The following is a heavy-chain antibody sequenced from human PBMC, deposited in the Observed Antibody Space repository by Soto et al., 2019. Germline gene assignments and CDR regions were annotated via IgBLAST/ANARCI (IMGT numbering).Heavy chain of an antibody. Sequence: GGSLRLSCAASGFTFSSYAMSWVRQAPGKGLEWVSAISGSGGSTYYADSVKGRFTISRDNSKNTLYLQMNSLRAEDTAVYYCAKADYYDSSGYYTHFDYWGQGTLVTVSS. CDR2: ISGSGGST. D-gene: IGHD3-22*01. J-gene: IGHJ4*02. CDR3: AKADYYDSSGYYTHFDY. V-gene: IGHV3-23*01. CDR1: GFTFSSYA.